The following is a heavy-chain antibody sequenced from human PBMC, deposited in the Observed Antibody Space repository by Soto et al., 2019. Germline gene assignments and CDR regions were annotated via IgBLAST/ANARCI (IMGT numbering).Heavy chain of an antibody. D-gene: IGHD3-3*01. CDR3: ARGTIFGVVRIPTGAFDI. Sequence: SQTLSLTCTVSDGSMSSSSYCWGWIRQTPGKGLEWIGSIYYSGSTYYNPSLKSRVTISVDTSKNQFSLKLSSVTAADTAVYYCARGTIFGVVRIPTGAFDIWGQGTMVTVSS. CDR1: DGSMSSSSYC. CDR2: IYYSGST. J-gene: IGHJ3*02. V-gene: IGHV4-39*07.